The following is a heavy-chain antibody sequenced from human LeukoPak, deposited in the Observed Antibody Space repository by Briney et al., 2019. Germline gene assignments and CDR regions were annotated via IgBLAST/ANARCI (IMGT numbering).Heavy chain of an antibody. CDR2: IGTAGDT. J-gene: IGHJ2*01. V-gene: IGHV3-13*04. D-gene: IGHD2-15*01. Sequence: GGSLRLSCAASGFTFSSYYMHWVRQATGKGLEWVSAIGTAGDTYYPGSVKGRFTISRENAKNSLYLQMNSLRAGDTAVYYCARADSYCSGGSCYKYWYFDLWGRGTLVTVSS. CDR1: GFTFSSYY. CDR3: ARADSYCSGGSCYKYWYFDL.